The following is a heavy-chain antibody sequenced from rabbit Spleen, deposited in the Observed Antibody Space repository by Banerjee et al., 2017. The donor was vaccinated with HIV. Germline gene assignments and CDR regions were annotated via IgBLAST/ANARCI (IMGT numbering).Heavy chain of an antibody. CDR2: IDTVFGIA. Sequence: QEQLKENGGGMVQPGGSLTLSCKASGFDVSSYGVNWVSQAPGKGLEWIGYIDTVFGIAVYASWVNGRFTISRDNAQNSLYLQLNSLTVADTATYFCVREVYHILGLWGPGSLVTVS. V-gene: IGHV1S47*01. D-gene: IGHD1-1*01. J-gene: IGHJ4*01. CDR1: GFDVSSYG. CDR3: VREVYHILGL.